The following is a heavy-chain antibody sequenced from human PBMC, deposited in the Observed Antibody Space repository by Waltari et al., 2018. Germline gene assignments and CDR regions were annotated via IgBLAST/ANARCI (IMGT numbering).Heavy chain of an antibody. V-gene: IGHV1-18*04. CDR2: NSATNGNT. D-gene: IGHD3-22*01. Sequence: QVQLVQSGAEVKKPGASVKVSCKASGYTFTSYGISWVRQAPGQGLEWMGWNSATNGNTNYAQKLKGRVTMTTDTSTSTAYMELRSLRSDDTAVYYCARDITMIDKRTAGYWGQGTLVTVSS. J-gene: IGHJ4*02. CDR1: GYTFTSYG. CDR3: ARDITMIDKRTAGY.